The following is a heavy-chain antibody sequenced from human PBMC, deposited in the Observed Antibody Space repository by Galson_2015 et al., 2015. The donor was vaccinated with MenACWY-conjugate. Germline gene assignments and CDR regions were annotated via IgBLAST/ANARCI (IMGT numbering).Heavy chain of an antibody. CDR2: ISSGGSYI. CDR1: GFTFSLYS. D-gene: IGHD2-15*01. CDR3: ARGRGSGAFPYYVDD. J-gene: IGHJ4*02. Sequence: SLRLSCAAAGFTFSLYSMNWVRQAPGKGLEWVSSISSGGSYIYYADSVKGRFTISRDNANNSLHLQMNSLRVEDTALYYCARGRGSGAFPYYVDDWGQGLMVAFSS. V-gene: IGHV3-21*01.